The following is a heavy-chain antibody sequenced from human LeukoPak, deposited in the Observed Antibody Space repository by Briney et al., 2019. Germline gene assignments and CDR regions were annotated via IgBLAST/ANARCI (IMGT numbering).Heavy chain of an antibody. CDR1: GGTFSSYA. CDR3: ARDPAPYSSSGVLNY. J-gene: IGHJ4*02. Sequence: GASVKVSCKASGGTFSSYAISWVRQAPGQGLEWMGGIIPIFGTANYAQKFQGRVTITADESTSTAYMELSSLRSEDTAVYYCARDPAPYSSSGVLNYWGQGTLVTVSS. V-gene: IGHV1-69*13. CDR2: IIPIFGTA. D-gene: IGHD6-6*01.